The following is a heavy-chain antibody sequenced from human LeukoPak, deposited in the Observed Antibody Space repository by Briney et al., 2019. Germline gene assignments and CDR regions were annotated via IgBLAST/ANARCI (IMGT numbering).Heavy chain of an antibody. D-gene: IGHD6-19*01. Sequence: PGGSLRLSCAASDFTFTSYAMSWVRQAPGKGLEWVSTISGSGSNTYYADSVKGRYTISRDNSKNTLYLQMNSLRAEDTAMYYCAKSCWFKRGEPDYFDYWGQGSLVTVSS. CDR2: ISGSGSNT. CDR3: AKSCWFKRGEPDYFDY. CDR1: DFTFTSYA. V-gene: IGHV3-23*01. J-gene: IGHJ4*02.